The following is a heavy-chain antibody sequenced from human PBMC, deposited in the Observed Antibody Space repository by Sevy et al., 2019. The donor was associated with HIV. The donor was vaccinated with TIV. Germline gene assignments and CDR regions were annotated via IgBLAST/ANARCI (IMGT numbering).Heavy chain of an antibody. CDR2: ISSSSSYI. J-gene: IGHJ4*02. CDR1: GFTFSSYS. Sequence: GGSLRLSCAASGFTFSSYSMNWVRQAPGKGLEWVSSISSSSSYIYYADSVKGRFTISRDNAKNSLYLQMNSLRAEDTAVYYCARHTFGLMGATEYDYWGQGTLVTVSS. D-gene: IGHD1-26*01. V-gene: IGHV3-21*01. CDR3: ARHTFGLMGATEYDY.